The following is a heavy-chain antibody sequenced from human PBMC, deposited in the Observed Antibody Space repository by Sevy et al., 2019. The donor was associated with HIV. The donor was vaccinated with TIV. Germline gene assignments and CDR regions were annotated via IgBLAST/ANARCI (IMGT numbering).Heavy chain of an antibody. CDR2: ISGSGVTT. Sequence: GGSLRLSCAASGSTFSTYAMSWVRQAPGKGLEWVSGISGSGVTTYYADSVKGRFTISRDNSKNTLYLQMNSLTAEDTAVYYCAKAGVRVGGTFDLFYFDYWGQGTLVTVSS. CDR3: AKAGVRVGGTFDLFYFDY. D-gene: IGHD6-19*01. CDR1: GSTFSTYA. V-gene: IGHV3-23*01. J-gene: IGHJ4*02.